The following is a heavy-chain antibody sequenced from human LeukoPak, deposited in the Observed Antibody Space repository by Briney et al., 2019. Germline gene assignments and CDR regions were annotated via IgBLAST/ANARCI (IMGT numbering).Heavy chain of an antibody. CDR1: GFTFSSYG. J-gene: IGHJ4*02. Sequence: GGSLRLSCAASGFTFSSYGMHWVRRAPGKGLEWVAVIWYDGSNKYYADSVKGRFTISRDNSKNTLYLQMNSLRAEDTAVYYCARGSGYYYRYFDYWGQGTLVTVSS. CDR3: ARGSGYYYRYFDY. V-gene: IGHV3-33*01. D-gene: IGHD3-22*01. CDR2: IWYDGSNK.